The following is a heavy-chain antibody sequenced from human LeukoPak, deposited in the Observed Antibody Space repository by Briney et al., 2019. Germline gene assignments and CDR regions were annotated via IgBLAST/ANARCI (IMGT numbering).Heavy chain of an antibody. J-gene: IGHJ4*02. CDR1: GFTFSNYG. Sequence: GGSLRLSCAASGFTFSNYGLHWVRQAPGKGLEWLAVISYDGSNKYYADSVKGRFTISRDNSKNTLYLQMNSLRAEDTAVYYCARAGSECSSTSCYDYFDYWGQGTLVTVS. CDR3: ARAGSECSSTSCYDYFDY. D-gene: IGHD2-2*01. CDR2: ISYDGSNK. V-gene: IGHV3-30*03.